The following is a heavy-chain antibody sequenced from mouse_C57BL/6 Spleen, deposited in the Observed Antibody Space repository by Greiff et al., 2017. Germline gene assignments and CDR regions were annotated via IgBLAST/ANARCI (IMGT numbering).Heavy chain of an antibody. CDR1: GYTFTSYW. CDR2: IYPGNSDT. V-gene: IGHV1-5*01. Sequence: EVQLQESGTVLARPGASVKMSCKTSGYTFTSYWMHWVKQRPGQGLEWIGAIYPGNSDTSYNQKFKGKAKLTAVTSASTAYMELSSLTNEDSAVYYCTRYSYYDYDGYYFDYWGQGTTLTVSS. D-gene: IGHD2-4*01. CDR3: TRYSYYDYDGYYFDY. J-gene: IGHJ2*01.